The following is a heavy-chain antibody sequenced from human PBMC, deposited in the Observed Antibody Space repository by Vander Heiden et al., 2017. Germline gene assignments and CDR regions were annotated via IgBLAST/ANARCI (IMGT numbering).Heavy chain of an antibody. CDR1: DFTVSSNV. J-gene: IGHJ6*02. V-gene: IGHV3-53*01. D-gene: IGHD4-4*01. CDR2: IYRSGNT. CDR3: AGAGDRLVWRGLQYGLDI. Sequence: EVQLVESGGGLIQPGGSLRLSCAASDFTVSSNVMSWVRQAPGKGLEWVSLIYRSGNTYYADSVKGRFTISRDNSKNTLFLQMNSLRAEDTAVYFCAGAGDRLVWRGLQYGLDIWGQGTTVTVSS.